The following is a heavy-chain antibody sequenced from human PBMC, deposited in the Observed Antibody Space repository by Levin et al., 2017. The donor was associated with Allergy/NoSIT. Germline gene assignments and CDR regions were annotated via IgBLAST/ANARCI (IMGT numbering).Heavy chain of an antibody. J-gene: IGHJ3*02. V-gene: IGHV4-39*01. CDR1: GGSISSSSYY. CDR2: IYYSGST. CDR3: ARGTRADDAFDI. Sequence: SETLSLTCTVSGGSISSSSYYWGWIRQPPGTGLEWIGSIYYSGSTYYNPSLKSRVTISVDTSKNQFSLKLSSVTAADTAVYYCARGTRADDAFDIWGQGTMVTVSS. D-gene: IGHD1-1*01.